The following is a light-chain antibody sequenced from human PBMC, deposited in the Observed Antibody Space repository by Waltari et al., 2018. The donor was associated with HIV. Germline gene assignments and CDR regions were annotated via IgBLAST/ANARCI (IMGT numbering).Light chain of an antibody. CDR1: SSDVGSYNL. CDR2: EVS. CDR3: CSYAGSSTYV. J-gene: IGLJ1*01. Sequence: QSALTQPASVSGAPGKSITISCTGNSSDVGSYNLVSWYQQHPGKAPKLMIYEVSKRPSGVSNRFSGSKSGNTASLTISGLQAEDEADYYCCSYAGSSTYVFGTGTKVTVL. V-gene: IGLV2-23*02.